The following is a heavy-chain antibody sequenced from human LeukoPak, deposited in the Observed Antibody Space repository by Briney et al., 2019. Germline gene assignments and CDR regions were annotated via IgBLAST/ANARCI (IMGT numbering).Heavy chain of an antibody. CDR1: GGSISSYY. Sequence: SETLSLTCTVSGGSISSYYWSWIRQPPGKGLEWIGYIYYSGSTNYNPSLKSRVTISVDTSKNQFSLKLSSVTAADTAAYYCARFSGYDSAFDYWGQGTLVTVSS. J-gene: IGHJ4*02. V-gene: IGHV4-59*08. CDR2: IYYSGST. CDR3: ARFSGYDSAFDY. D-gene: IGHD5-12*01.